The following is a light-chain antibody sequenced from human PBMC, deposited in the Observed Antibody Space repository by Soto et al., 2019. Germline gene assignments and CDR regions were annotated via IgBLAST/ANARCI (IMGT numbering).Light chain of an antibody. CDR3: KQYGSSPWT. CDR2: GAS. J-gene: IGKJ1*01. V-gene: IGKV3-20*01. CDR1: QSVSSSY. Sequence: IVLTQSPGTLSLSPGERATLSCRASQSVSSSYLAWYQQKPGQAPRLLIYGASSRATGIPDRFSGSGSGKDFTLTISRLEPEEFAVYYCKQYGSSPWTFGQGTKV.